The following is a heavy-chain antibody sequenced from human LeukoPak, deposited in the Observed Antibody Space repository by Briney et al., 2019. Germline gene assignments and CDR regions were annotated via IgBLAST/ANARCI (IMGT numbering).Heavy chain of an antibody. J-gene: IGHJ4*02. D-gene: IGHD1-26*01. V-gene: IGHV3-53*04. CDR1: GFTVSSNY. CDR3: ARGEGFDY. Sequence: GSLRLSCAASGFTVSSNYMGWVRQAPGEGLEWVSVIYSGGSTCYADSVKGRFTISRHNSKSTLYLQMTGLRAEDTAVYYCARGEGFDYWGQGTLVTVSS. CDR2: IYSGGST.